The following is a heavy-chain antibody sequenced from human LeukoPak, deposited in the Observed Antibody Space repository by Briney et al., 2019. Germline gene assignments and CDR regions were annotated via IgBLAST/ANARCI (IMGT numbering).Heavy chain of an antibody. CDR2: ISSSSSYM. J-gene: IGHJ4*02. Sequence: GGSLRLSCAASGFTFSSYSMNWVRQAPGKGLEWVSSISSSSSYMYYADSVKGRFTISRDNAKNSVYLQMNSLRVEDTAVYFCAKADGDKPFDHWGQGTLVTVSS. D-gene: IGHD4-17*01. V-gene: IGHV3-21*01. CDR1: GFTFSSYS. CDR3: AKADGDKPFDH.